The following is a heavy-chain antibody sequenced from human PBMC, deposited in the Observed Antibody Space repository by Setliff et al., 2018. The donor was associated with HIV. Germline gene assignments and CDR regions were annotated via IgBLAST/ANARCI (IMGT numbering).Heavy chain of an antibody. CDR3: ARVYYGSGSSDAFDI. V-gene: IGHV4-39*01. CDR2: IYYSGST. Sequence: PSETLSLTCTVSSGSISSSSYYWGWIRQPPGKGLEWIGSIYYSGSTYYNPSLKSRVTISVDTSKNQFSLKLSSVTAADTAVYYCARVYYGSGSSDAFDIWGQGTMVTVSS. J-gene: IGHJ3*02. D-gene: IGHD3-10*01. CDR1: SGSISSSSYY.